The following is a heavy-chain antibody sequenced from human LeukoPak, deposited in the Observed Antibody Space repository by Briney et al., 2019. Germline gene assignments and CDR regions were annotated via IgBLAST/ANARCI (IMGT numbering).Heavy chain of an antibody. CDR3: ARRDSCGGDCYSGGIFDY. J-gene: IGHJ4*02. V-gene: IGHV4-59*01. Sequence: PSETLSLTCTVSGGSISSYYWSWIRQSPGKGLEWIGYIYYSGSTNYNPSLKSRVTISVDTSKNQFSLKLSSVTAADTAVYYCARRDSCGGDCYSGGIFDYWGQGTLVTVSS. D-gene: IGHD2-21*02. CDR2: IYYSGST. CDR1: GGSISSYY.